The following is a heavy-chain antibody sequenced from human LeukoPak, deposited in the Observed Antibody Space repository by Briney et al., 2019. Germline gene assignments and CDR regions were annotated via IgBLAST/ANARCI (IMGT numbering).Heavy chain of an antibody. J-gene: IGHJ6*04. CDR2: IIPIFGTA. V-gene: IGHV1-69*13. CDR1: GGTFSSYA. D-gene: IGHD3-10*01. CDR3: ARGLRFDYGMDV. Sequence: SVKVSCKASGGTFSSYAVSWVRQAPGQGLEWMGGIIPIFGTANYAQKFQGRVTITADESTSTAYMELSSLRSEDTAVYYCARGLRFDYGMDVWGKGTTVTVSS.